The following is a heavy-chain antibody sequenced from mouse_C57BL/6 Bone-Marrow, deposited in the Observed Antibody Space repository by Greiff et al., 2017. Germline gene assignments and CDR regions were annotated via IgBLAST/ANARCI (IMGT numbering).Heavy chain of an antibody. V-gene: IGHV14-4*01. CDR1: GFNIKDAY. CDR3: TTASSYYYCSSPDY. D-gene: IGHD1-1*01. Sequence: VQLQQSGAELVRPGASVKLSCTASGFNIKDAYMHWVKQRPEQGLEWIGWIDPENGDTEYASKFQGKVTITADTSSKTAYLQLSSLTSEDTAVYYCTTASSYYYCSSPDYWGQGTTLTVSS. CDR2: IDPENGDT. J-gene: IGHJ2*01.